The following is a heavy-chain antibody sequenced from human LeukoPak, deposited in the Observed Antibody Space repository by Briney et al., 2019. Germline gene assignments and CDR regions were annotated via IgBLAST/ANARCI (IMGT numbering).Heavy chain of an antibody. J-gene: IGHJ2*01. D-gene: IGHD4-17*01. V-gene: IGHV1-18*01. CDR3: ARAVTTGYFDL. Sequence: ASVTVSCKASGYTFTSYAMNWVRQAPGQGLEWMGWISAYNGNTNYAQKLQGRVTMTTDTSTSTAYMELRSLRSDDTAVYYCARAVTTGYFDLWGRGTLVTVSS. CDR2: ISAYNGNT. CDR1: GYTFTSYA.